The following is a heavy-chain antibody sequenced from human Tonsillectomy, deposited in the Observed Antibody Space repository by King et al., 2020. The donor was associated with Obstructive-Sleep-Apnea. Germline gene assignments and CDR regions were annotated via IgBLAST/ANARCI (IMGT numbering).Heavy chain of an antibody. V-gene: IGHV3-23*04. CDR3: AKALRLGELSSPVDY. J-gene: IGHJ4*02. CDR2: ISNSGYST. Sequence: VQLVESGGGLVQPGGSLRLSCAASGFTFSSHAMSWVRQAPGKGLEWVLGISNSGYSTYYADSVKGRFTISRDNSKNTLYLQMDSLRVEDTAVYYCAKALRLGELSSPVDYWGQGTLVTVSS. CDR1: GFTFSSHA. D-gene: IGHD3-16*02.